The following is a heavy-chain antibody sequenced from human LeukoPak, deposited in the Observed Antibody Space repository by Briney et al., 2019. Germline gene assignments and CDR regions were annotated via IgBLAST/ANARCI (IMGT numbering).Heavy chain of an antibody. CDR1: GFTFSSYA. CDR3: ARDPVGLYYDSSGYPDY. CDR2: ISYDGSNK. D-gene: IGHD3-22*01. V-gene: IGHV3-30-3*01. Sequence: GGSLRLSCAASGFTFSSYAMHWVRQAPGKGLEWVAVISYDGSNKYYADSVKGRFTISRDNSKNTLYLQMNSLRAEDTAVYYCARDPVGLYYDSSGYPDYWGQGTLVTVSS. J-gene: IGHJ4*02.